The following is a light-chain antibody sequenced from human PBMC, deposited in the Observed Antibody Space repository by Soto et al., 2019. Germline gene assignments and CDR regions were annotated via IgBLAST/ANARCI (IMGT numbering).Light chain of an antibody. CDR1: QAISNW. Sequence: DIQMTQSPSSVSASVGDRVTITCRASQAISNWLAWYQQKPGKAPKLLIYTASNLQSGVPSRFSGSGSGTDFTLTISSLQPEDFAIYYCQQANNFPYTFGQGTKLEI. J-gene: IGKJ2*01. CDR3: QQANNFPYT. CDR2: TAS. V-gene: IGKV1-12*01.